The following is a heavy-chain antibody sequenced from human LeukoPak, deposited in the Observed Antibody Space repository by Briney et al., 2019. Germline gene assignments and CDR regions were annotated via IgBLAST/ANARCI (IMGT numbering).Heavy chain of an antibody. D-gene: IGHD5-24*01. CDR2: INHSGST. Sequence: SETLSLTCAVYGGSFSGYYWSWIRQPPGKGLEWIGEINHSGSTNYNPSLKSRVTISVDTSKNQFSLKLSSVTAADTAVYYCAGGLGWLQTGTFFDYWGQGTLVTVSS. CDR3: AGGLGWLQTGTFFDY. CDR1: GGSFSGYY. V-gene: IGHV4-34*01. J-gene: IGHJ4*02.